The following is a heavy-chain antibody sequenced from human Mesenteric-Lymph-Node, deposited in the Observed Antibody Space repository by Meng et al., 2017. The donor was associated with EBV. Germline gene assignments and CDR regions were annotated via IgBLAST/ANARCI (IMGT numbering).Heavy chain of an antibody. Sequence: QGQLVQVWYWLRKSAASVIFSCKASGYIFTTCTVKCGRLAPGQGLEWLGDIVPVFGTTNYAPKFQGRVAITADESAGTVYLDLISVTSDDTAIYYCAKEGGARAKYYFDSWGQGTLVTVSS. D-gene: IGHD3-16*01. V-gene: IGHV1-69*01. CDR2: IVPVFGTT. J-gene: IGHJ4*02. CDR3: AKEGGARAKYYFDS. CDR1: GYIFTTCT.